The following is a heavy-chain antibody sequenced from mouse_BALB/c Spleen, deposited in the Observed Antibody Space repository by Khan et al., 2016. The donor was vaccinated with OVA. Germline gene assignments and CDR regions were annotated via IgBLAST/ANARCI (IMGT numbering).Heavy chain of an antibody. J-gene: IGHJ3*01. CDR2: ITYSGST. CDR1: GYSITSDYA. V-gene: IGHV3-2*02. CDR3: AMGRTY. Sequence: VQLKQSGPGLVKPSQSLSLTCTVTGYSITSDYAWNWIRQFPGNKLEWMGYITYSGSTSYNPSLKSRISITRDTSKNQFFLQLNFMTTEDTATYYCAMGRTYWGQGTLVTVSA. D-gene: IGHD4-1*01.